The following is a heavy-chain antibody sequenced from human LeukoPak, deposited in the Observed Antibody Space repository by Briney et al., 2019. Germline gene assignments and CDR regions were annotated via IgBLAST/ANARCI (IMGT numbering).Heavy chain of an antibody. CDR1: GFTVSSNY. V-gene: IGHV3-53*05. CDR2: IYSGGST. J-gene: IGHJ4*02. CDR3: AKDIYPLYSSSSTEGFDY. Sequence: PGGSLRLSCAASGFTVSSNYMSWVRQAPGKGLEWVSVIYSGGSTYYADSVKGRFTISRDNAKNSLYLQMNSLRAEDTALYYCAKDIYPLYSSSSTEGFDYWGQGTLVTVSS. D-gene: IGHD6-13*01.